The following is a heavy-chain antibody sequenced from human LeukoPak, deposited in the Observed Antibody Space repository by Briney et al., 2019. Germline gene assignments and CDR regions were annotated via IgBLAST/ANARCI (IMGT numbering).Heavy chain of an antibody. Sequence: VASVKVSCKASGYTFTGYYMHWVRQAPGQGLEWMGWINPNSGGTNYAQKFQGRVTMTRDTSISTAYMELSRLRSDDTAVYYCARGEVNWNDAGYYYYYYMDVWGKGTTVTISS. V-gene: IGHV1-2*02. D-gene: IGHD1-1*01. CDR2: INPNSGGT. J-gene: IGHJ6*03. CDR1: GYTFTGYY. CDR3: ARGEVNWNDAGYYYYYYMDV.